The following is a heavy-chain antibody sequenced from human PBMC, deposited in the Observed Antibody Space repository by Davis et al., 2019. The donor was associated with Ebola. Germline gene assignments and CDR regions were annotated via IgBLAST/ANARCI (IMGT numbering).Heavy chain of an antibody. D-gene: IGHD3-22*01. V-gene: IGHV1-46*01. CDR3: ARDSLNHYDSSGFHPLGGMDV. CDR2: INPSGGST. Sequence: ASVKVSCKASGYTFTSYYMHWVRQAPGQGLEWMGIINPSGGSTSYAQKFQGRVTMTRDTSTSTVYMELSSLRVEDTAVYYCARDSLNHYDSSGFHPLGGMDVWGQGTTVTVSS. CDR1: GYTFTSYY. J-gene: IGHJ6*02.